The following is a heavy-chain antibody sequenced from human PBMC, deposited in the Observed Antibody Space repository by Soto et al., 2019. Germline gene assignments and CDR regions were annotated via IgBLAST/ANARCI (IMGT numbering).Heavy chain of an antibody. CDR3: ARGVIHNKQHDYYYYYYMDV. J-gene: IGHJ6*03. D-gene: IGHD6-13*01. V-gene: IGHV4-34*01. Sequence: SQTLPLPCAVYGGSFSGFYWRWIRQPTRKGLEWIGEINHSGSTNYNPSLKSRVTISVDTSKNQFSLKLSSVTAADTAVYYCARGVIHNKQHDYYYYYYMDVWGKGTTVTVSS. CDR1: GGSFSGFY. CDR2: INHSGST.